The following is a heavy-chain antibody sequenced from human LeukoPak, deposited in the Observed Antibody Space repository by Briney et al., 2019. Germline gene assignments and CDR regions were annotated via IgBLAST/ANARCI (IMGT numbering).Heavy chain of an antibody. CDR1: GGSISSYY. D-gene: IGHD7-27*01. V-gene: IGHV4-59*01. J-gene: IGHJ3*02. Sequence: SETLSLTCTVSGGSISSYYWSWIRQPPGKGLEWIGYIYYSGSTNYNPSLKSRVTISVDTSKNQFSLKLSSVTAADTAVYYCARDPAGEGYDIWGQGTMVTVSS. CDR2: IYYSGST. CDR3: ARDPAGEGYDI.